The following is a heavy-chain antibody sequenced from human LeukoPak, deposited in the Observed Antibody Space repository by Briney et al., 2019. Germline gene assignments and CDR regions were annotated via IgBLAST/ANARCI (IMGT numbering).Heavy chain of an antibody. CDR1: GYTFTNYW. V-gene: IGHV5-51*01. CDR2: IYPGDSDT. J-gene: IGHJ3*02. Sequence: GESLKISCKGSGYTFTNYWIAWVRQMPGKGLEWMGIIYPGDSDTRYSPSFQGQVTISADKSISTAYLQWSSLKASDTAMYYCARQRSWGSLSAFDIWGQGTMVTVSS. D-gene: IGHD7-27*01. CDR3: ARQRSWGSLSAFDI.